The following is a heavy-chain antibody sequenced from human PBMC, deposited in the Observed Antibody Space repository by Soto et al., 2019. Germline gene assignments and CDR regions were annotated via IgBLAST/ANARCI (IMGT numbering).Heavy chain of an antibody. CDR1: GFTFDDYA. V-gene: IGHV3-9*01. CDR3: AKDGNGYLYYYYGMDV. CDR2: ISWNSGTT. D-gene: IGHD2-21*02. Sequence: PGGSLRLSCATSGFTFDDYAMHWVRQSPGKGLEWVSGISWNSGTTDYADSVKGRFTISRDNAKNSLYLQMNSLRAEDTALYYCAKDGNGYLYYYYGMDVWGQGTTVTVSS. J-gene: IGHJ6*02.